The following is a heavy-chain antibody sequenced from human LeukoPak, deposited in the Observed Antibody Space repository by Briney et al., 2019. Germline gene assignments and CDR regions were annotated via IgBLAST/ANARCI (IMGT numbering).Heavy chain of an antibody. J-gene: IGHJ4*02. CDR3: ASLIFDSSEDFDY. Sequence: GGSLRLSCAASGFTVSSNYMSWVRQAPGKGLEWVSVIYSGGSTYYADSVKGRFTISRDNSKNTLYLQMNSLRAEDTAVYYCASLIFDSSEDFDYWGQGTLVTVSS. D-gene: IGHD3-22*01. V-gene: IGHV3-53*01. CDR1: GFTVSSNY. CDR2: IYSGGST.